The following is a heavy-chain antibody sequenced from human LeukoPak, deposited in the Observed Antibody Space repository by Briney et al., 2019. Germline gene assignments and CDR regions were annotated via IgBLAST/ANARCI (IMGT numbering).Heavy chain of an antibody. CDR3: ASRVEYSGSYYYYGMDV. Sequence: ASVKVSCKASGYTFTSYDINWVRQATGQGLEWMGWMNPNSGNTGYAQKFQGRVTMTRNTSISTAYMELSSLRSEDTAVYYCASRVEYSGSYYYYGMDVWGRGTTVTVSS. V-gene: IGHV1-8*01. CDR1: GYTFTSYD. J-gene: IGHJ6*02. D-gene: IGHD5-12*01. CDR2: MNPNSGNT.